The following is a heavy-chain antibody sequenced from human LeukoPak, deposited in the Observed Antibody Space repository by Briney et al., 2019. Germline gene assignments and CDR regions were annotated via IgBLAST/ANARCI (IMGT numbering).Heavy chain of an antibody. CDR1: GDSISSGSYS. V-gene: IGHV4-61*02. CDR3: ARDGGRRDPSMDY. J-gene: IGHJ4*02. Sequence: PSQTLSLTCTVSGDSISSGSYSWNWIRQPAGKGPEWIGRIYFSGRTNYNPSLKSRVTISLDTSKNQFSLRLTSVTAADTAVYYCARDGGRRDPSMDYWGQGTLVTVSS. D-gene: IGHD2-2*03. CDR2: IYFSGRT.